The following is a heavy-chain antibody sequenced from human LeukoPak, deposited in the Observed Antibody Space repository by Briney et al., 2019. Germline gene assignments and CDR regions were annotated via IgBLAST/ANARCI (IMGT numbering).Heavy chain of an antibody. V-gene: IGHV1-2*02. J-gene: IGHJ4*02. Sequence: GASVKVSCKASGYTFTGYYMHWVRQAPGQGLEWMGWINPNSGGTSHAQKFQGRVTMTRDTSISTAYMELSRLRSDDTAVYYCARDRPLDADDYYGFYYFDYWGQGTLVTVSS. D-gene: IGHD3-10*01. CDR1: GYTFTGYY. CDR3: ARDRPLDADDYYGFYYFDY. CDR2: INPNSGGT.